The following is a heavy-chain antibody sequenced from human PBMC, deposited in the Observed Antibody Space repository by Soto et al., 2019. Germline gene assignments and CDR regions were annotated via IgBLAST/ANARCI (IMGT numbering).Heavy chain of an antibody. D-gene: IGHD3-22*01. V-gene: IGHV1-2*02. CDR2: INPNSVGT. Sequence: GNFSCKASEYTFTGYHMNRVLQALGQRLEWMGWINPNSVGTNYAQKFQGRVTMTRDTSISTAYMELSRLRSDDTAVYYCARDLYYYDSSGYPNRFYGMDVWGQGTTLTVSS. CDR3: ARDLYYYDSSGYPNRFYGMDV. CDR1: EYTFTGYH. J-gene: IGHJ6*02.